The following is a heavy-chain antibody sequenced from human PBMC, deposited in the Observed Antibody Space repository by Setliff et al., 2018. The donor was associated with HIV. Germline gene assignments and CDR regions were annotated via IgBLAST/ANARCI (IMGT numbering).Heavy chain of an antibody. CDR2: INTNTGSP. J-gene: IGHJ3*02. CDR1: GYTFTSYA. Sequence: ASVKVSCKTSGYTFTSYAINWVRQAPGQGLEWMGWINTNTGSPTYAQGFTGRFVFSLDTSVSTTYLQISSLKAEDTAIYYCARDPSVLWSGELFLDAFDIWGQGTMGTVSS. V-gene: IGHV7-4-1*02. D-gene: IGHD3-10*01. CDR3: ARDPSVLWSGELFLDAFDI.